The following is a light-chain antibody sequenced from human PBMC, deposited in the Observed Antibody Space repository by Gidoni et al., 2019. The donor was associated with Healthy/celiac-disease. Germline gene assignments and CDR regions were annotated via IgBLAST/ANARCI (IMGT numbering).Light chain of an antibody. J-gene: IGLJ2*01. Sequence: QSALTQPASVSGSPGQSSTISCTGTSSDVGGYNYVSWYQQHPGKATKLMIYEVSNRPSGVSNRFSGSKSGNTASLTISGLQAEDEADYYCSSYTSSFEVVFGGGTKLTV. V-gene: IGLV2-14*01. CDR3: SSYTSSFEVV. CDR1: SSDVGGYNY. CDR2: EVS.